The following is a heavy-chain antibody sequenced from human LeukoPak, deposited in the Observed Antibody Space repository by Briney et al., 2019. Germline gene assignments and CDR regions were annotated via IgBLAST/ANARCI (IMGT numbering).Heavy chain of an antibody. J-gene: IGHJ6*03. CDR3: AKTTVTSEEYFYYYMDV. CDR2: IITYNGNT. V-gene: IGHV1-18*01. D-gene: IGHD4-17*01. CDR1: GFTFTSYG. Sequence: ASVTVSCKASGFTFTSYGITWVRQAPEQGLEWLGWIITYNGNTHHAQKLQGRVTLTTDTSTNTAYMELRGLRSDDTAVYYCAKTTVTSEEYFYYYMDVWGKGTTVTVSS.